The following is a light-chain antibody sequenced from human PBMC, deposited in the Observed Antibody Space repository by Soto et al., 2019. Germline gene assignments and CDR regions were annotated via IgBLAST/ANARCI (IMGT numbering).Light chain of an antibody. CDR2: GNS. CDR1: SSNIGAGYE. CDR3: QSYDRSLSGSV. V-gene: IGLV1-40*01. J-gene: IGLJ2*01. Sequence: QSVLTQPPSVSGAPGQRVTISCTGSSSNIGAGYEVHWYQQLPGTAPKLLIYGNSNRPSGVPDRFSGSKSGTSASLAITGLQAEDEADYYCQSYDRSLSGSVFGGGTQLTVL.